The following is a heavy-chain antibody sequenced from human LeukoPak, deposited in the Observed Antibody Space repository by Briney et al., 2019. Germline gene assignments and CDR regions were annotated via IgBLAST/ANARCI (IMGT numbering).Heavy chain of an antibody. CDR2: IYYSGST. V-gene: IGHV4-59*01. Sequence: PSETLSLTCTVSGGSISSYYWSWIRQPPGKGLEWIGYIYYSGSTSYNPSLKSRVTISVDTSKNQFSLKLSSVTAADTAVYYCATRNPRYSSGWDDAFDIWGQGTMVTVSS. D-gene: IGHD6-19*01. CDR1: GGSISSYY. J-gene: IGHJ3*02. CDR3: ATRNPRYSSGWDDAFDI.